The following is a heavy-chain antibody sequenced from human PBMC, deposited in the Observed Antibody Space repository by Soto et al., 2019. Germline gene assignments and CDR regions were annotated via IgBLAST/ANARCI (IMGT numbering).Heavy chain of an antibody. D-gene: IGHD1-26*01. V-gene: IGHV3-30*18. CDR3: AKDPSWQGGGYYYYGMDV. CDR2: ISYDGSNK. J-gene: IGHJ6*02. CDR1: GFTFSSYG. Sequence: PGGSXRLSCAASGFTFSSYGMHWVRQAPGKGLEWVAVISYDGSNKYYADSVKGRFTISRDNSKNTLYLQMNSLRAEDTAVYYCAKDPSWQGGGYYYYGMDVWGQGTTVTVSS.